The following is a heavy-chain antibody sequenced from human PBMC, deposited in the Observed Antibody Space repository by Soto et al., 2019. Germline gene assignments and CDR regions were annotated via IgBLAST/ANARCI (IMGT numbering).Heavy chain of an antibody. J-gene: IGHJ6*02. D-gene: IGHD2-15*01. CDR1: GFTFSSYG. CDR3: AKDAAPATLYYYYYYGMDV. V-gene: IGHV3-30*18. CDR2: ISYDGSNK. Sequence: GGSLRLSCAASGFTFSSYGMYWVRQAPGKGLEWVAVISYDGSNKYYADSVKGRFTISRDNSKNTLYLQMNSLRAEDTAVYYCAKDAAPATLYYYYYYGMDVWGQGTTVTVSS.